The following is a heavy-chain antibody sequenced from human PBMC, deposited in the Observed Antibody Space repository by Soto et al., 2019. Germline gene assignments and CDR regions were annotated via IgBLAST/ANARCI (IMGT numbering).Heavy chain of an antibody. CDR1: GVTLSSYA. CDR3: ASHPMSDAFDI. V-gene: IGHV1-69*13. J-gene: IGHJ3*02. Sequence: GASVKVSCKASGVTLSSYAISWVRQAPGQGLEWMGGIIPIFGTANYAQKFQGRVTITADESTSTAYMELSSLRSEDTAVYYCASHPMSDAFDIWGQGTMVTVSS. CDR2: IIPIFGTA.